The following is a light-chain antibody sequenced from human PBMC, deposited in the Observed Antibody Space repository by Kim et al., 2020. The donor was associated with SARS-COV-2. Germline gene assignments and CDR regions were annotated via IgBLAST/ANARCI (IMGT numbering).Light chain of an antibody. CDR2: TAS. Sequence: SASVGDRVTITCRAGQGIGRYLAWYQHKPGEAPKVLIHTASTLQSGVPSRFSGSGSGTDFALTISSLQPEDSATYFCQQLNTYPYTFGQGTKLEI. CDR1: QGIGRY. CDR3: QQLNTYPYT. V-gene: IGKV1-9*01. J-gene: IGKJ2*01.